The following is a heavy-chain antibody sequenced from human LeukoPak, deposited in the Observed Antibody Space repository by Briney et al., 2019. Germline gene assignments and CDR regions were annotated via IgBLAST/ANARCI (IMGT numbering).Heavy chain of an antibody. J-gene: IGHJ5*02. CDR3: AKDPTRDGWEGNWFDP. V-gene: IGHV3-30*02. CDR1: GFTFSSYG. CDR2: IRYDGSNK. Sequence: GGSLRLTCAASGFTFSSYGMHWVRQAPGKGLEWVAFIRYDGSNKYYADSVKGRFTISRDNSKNTLYLQMSSLRAEDTAVYYCAKDPTRDGWEGNWFDPWGQGTLVTVSS. D-gene: IGHD5-24*01.